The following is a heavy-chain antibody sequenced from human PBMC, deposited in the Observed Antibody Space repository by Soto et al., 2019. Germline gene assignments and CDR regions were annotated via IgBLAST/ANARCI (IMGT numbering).Heavy chain of an antibody. CDR1: GGTFSSYG. CDR3: AREAYCSTTSCSNCFDP. D-gene: IGHD2-2*01. V-gene: IGHV1-69*13. J-gene: IGHJ5*02. Sequence: SVKVSCKASGGTFSSYGISWGRQAPGEGLEWMGGIIPIFGTANYAQKFQGRVTITADESTSTAYMELSSLRSEDTAVYYCAREAYCSTTSCSNCFDPSGQGTLVTVSS. CDR2: IIPIFGTA.